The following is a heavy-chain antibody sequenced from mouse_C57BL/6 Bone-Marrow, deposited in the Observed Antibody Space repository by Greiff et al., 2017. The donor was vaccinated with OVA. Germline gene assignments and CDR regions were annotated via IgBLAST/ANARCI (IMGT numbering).Heavy chain of an antibody. D-gene: IGHD1-1*01. J-gene: IGHJ4*01. V-gene: IGHV1-50*01. Sequence: QVQLQQPGAELVKPGASVKLSCKASGYTFTSYWMQWVKQRPGQGLEWIGEIDPSDSYTNYNQKFKGKATLTVDTSSSTAYMQLSSLTSEDSAVYYCAITTPYYYAMDDWGQGTSVTVSS. CDR3: AITTPYYYAMDD. CDR1: GYTFTSYW. CDR2: IDPSDSYT.